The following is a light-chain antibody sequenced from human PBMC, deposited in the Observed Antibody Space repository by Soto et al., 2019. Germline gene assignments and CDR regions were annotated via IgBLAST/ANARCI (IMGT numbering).Light chain of an antibody. V-gene: IGKV1-33*01. CDR1: QDIKNY. J-gene: IGKJ4*01. CDR2: DAS. Sequence: DIQMTQSPSSLSASVGDRVTITCQASQDIKNYLNWYQQKSGKAPKLVIYDASDLETGVPSRFSGSGSGTDFTFTINSLQPEDIATYYCQQYDNLPLSFGGGTKVDIK. CDR3: QQYDNLPLS.